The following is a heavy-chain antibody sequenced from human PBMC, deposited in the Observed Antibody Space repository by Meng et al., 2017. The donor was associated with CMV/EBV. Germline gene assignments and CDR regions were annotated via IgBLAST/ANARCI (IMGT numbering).Heavy chain of an antibody. Sequence: HVSGPGLEKPSETLALPGVGSGVSNSSQCWCWVRQTPGTGLEWIASIHYTGRADYSPSLKSRLTISVDTSDSQLYLKLSSVTPADTAMYYCAERGGGYWGQGILVTVSS. CDR3: AERGGGY. CDR1: GVSNSSQC. V-gene: IGHV4-59*11. J-gene: IGHJ4*02. CDR2: IHYTGRA. D-gene: IGHD1-1*01.